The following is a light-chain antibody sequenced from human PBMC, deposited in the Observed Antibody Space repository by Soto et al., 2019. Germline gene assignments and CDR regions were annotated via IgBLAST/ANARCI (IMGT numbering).Light chain of an antibody. CDR2: WAS. CDR1: QTVLYSSNNKNY. J-gene: IGKJ1*01. V-gene: IGKV4-1*01. CDR3: QQYYSTPRT. Sequence: DIVMTQSPDSLGVSLGERATINCESSQTVLYSSNNKNYLAWYQQKPGQPPKLLIYWASTRDSGVPDRFSGSGSGTDFTLTISSLQAEDVAVYYCQQYYSTPRTFGQGTKVDIK.